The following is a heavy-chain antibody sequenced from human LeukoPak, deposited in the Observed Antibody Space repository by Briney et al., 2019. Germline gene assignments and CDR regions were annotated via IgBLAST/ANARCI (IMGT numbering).Heavy chain of an antibody. J-gene: IGHJ3*02. Sequence: PSETLSLTCTVSGGSISRSSYYWGWIRQPPGKGLEWIGSIYYSGSTYYNPSLKSRVTISVDTSKNQFSLKLSSVTAADTAVYYCARWEHIVVVPVAGGAFDIWGQGTMVTVSS. CDR2: IYYSGST. CDR3: ARWEHIVVVPVAGGAFDI. V-gene: IGHV4-39*01. D-gene: IGHD2-2*01. CDR1: GGSISRSSYY.